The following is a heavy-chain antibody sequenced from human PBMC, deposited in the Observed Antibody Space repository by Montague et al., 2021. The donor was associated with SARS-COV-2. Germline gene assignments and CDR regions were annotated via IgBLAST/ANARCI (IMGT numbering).Heavy chain of an antibody. J-gene: IGHJ5*02. CDR3: AADYGERDWFDP. Sequence: SETLSLTCTVSGGSISSYYWSWIRQPLGKGLEWIGYIYYSGSTNYNPSLKSRVTISVDTSKNQFSLKLSSVTAADTAVYYCAADYGERDWFDPWGQGTLVTVSS. CDR2: IYYSGST. CDR1: GGSISSYY. V-gene: IGHV4-59*08. D-gene: IGHD4-17*01.